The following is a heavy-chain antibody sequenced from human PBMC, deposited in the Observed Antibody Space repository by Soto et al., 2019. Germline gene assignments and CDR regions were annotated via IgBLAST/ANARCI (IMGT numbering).Heavy chain of an antibody. CDR1: GFTFSKYA. Sequence: GGSLRLSCGGYGFTFSKYAIHWVRQSPGKGLEWVAVVSYDGRNKYYADSVKGRFSISGENSKNMLFLEMNSLKTEDTAVYYCARDRGGSSFFDCWGQGALVTVSS. V-gene: IGHV3-30*04. CDR3: ARDRGGSSFFDC. CDR2: VSYDGRNK. D-gene: IGHD3-16*01. J-gene: IGHJ4*02.